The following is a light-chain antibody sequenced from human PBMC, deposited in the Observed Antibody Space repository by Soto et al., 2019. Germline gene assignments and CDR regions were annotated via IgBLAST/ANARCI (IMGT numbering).Light chain of an antibody. CDR1: QSVNSRS. CDR3: QQYGSSPST. CDR2: GAS. V-gene: IGKV3-20*01. J-gene: IGKJ4*01. Sequence: EVVLTQSPVTLSLSPGARATLSCRASQSVNSRSLGWYQQKPGQSPRLLIYGASNRATDIPDRFSGSGSGTDFTLTISRLEPEDFAVYYCQQYGSSPSTFGGGSRVEIK.